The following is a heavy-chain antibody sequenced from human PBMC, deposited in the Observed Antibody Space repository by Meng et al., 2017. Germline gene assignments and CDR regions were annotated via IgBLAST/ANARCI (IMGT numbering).Heavy chain of an antibody. Sequence: QVQLKQWVAGLLNPSETLSLTCAVYGGSFSGYYWSWIRQPPGKGLEWIGEINHSGSTNYNPSLKSRVTISVDTSKNQFSLKLSSVTAADTAVYYCARGVQCSTSCYIDYWGQGTLVTVSS. CDR2: INHSGST. V-gene: IGHV4-34*01. CDR1: GGSFSGYY. CDR3: ARGVQCSTSCYIDY. J-gene: IGHJ4*02. D-gene: IGHD2-2*02.